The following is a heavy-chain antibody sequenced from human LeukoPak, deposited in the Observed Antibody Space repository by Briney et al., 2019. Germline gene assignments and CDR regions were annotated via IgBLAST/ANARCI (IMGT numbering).Heavy chain of an antibody. D-gene: IGHD6-6*01. CDR3: AREGIAARRIFDY. J-gene: IGHJ4*02. CDR2: IYYSGST. CDR1: GGSISSYY. Sequence: SETLSLTCTVSGGSISSYYWSWIRQPPGKGLEWIGYIYYSGSTNYNPSLKSRVTISVDTSKNQFSLKLSSVTAADTAVYYCAREGIAARRIFDYWGQGTLVTVSS. V-gene: IGHV4-59*01.